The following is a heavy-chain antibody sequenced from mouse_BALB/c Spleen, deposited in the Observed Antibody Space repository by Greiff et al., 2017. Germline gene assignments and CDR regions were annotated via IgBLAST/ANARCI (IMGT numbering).Heavy chain of an antibody. D-gene: IGHD2-1*01. CDR1: GYSITSDYA. V-gene: IGHV3-2*02. Sequence: EVKLQESGPGLVKPSQSLSLTCTVTGYSITSDYAWNWIRQFPGNKLEWMGYISYSGSTSYNPSLKSRISITRDTSKNQFFLQLNSVTTEDTATYYCARSPVLIYPDYWGQGTTLTVSS. CDR2: ISYSGST. CDR3: ARSPVLIYPDY. J-gene: IGHJ2*01.